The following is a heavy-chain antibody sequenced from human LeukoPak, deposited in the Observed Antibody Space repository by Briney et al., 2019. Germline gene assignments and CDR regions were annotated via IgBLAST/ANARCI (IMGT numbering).Heavy chain of an antibody. CDR2: ISYDGSNK. D-gene: IGHD2-2*01. CDR3: ASDRTDDAFDI. J-gene: IGHJ3*02. Sequence: GGSLRLSCAASGFTSSSYAMHWVRQAPGKGLEWVAVISYDGSNKYYADSVKGRFTISRDNSKNTLYLQMNSLRAEDTAVYYCASDRTDDAFDIWGQGTMVTVSS. CDR1: GFTSSSYA. V-gene: IGHV3-30-3*01.